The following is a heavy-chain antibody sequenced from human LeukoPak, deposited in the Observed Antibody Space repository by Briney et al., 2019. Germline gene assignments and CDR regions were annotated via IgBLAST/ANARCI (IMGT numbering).Heavy chain of an antibody. D-gene: IGHD6-6*01. CDR3: ARGRIAARGNWFDP. Sequence: SETLSLTCAVYGGSFSGYYWSWTRQPPGKGLEWIGEINHSGSTNYNPSLKSRVTISVDTSKNQFSLKLSSVTAADTAVYYCARGRIAARGNWFDPWGQGTLVTVSS. CDR2: INHSGST. V-gene: IGHV4-34*01. J-gene: IGHJ5*02. CDR1: GGSFSGYY.